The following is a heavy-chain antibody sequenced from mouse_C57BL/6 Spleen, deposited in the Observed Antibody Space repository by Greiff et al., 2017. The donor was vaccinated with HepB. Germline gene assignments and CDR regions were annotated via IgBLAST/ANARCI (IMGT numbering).Heavy chain of an antibody. CDR2: IYPGDGDT. Sequence: VQLQQSGAELVKPGASVKISCKASGYAFSSYWMNWVKQRPGKGLEWIGQIYPGDGDTNYNGKFKGKATLTADKSSSTAYMQLSSLTSEDSAVYFCARGGIYYDYDDAYWGQRTLVTVSA. V-gene: IGHV1-80*01. CDR1: GYAFSSYW. J-gene: IGHJ3*01. D-gene: IGHD2-4*01. CDR3: ARGGIYYDYDDAY.